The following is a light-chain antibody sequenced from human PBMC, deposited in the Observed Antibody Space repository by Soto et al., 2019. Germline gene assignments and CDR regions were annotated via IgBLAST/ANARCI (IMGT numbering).Light chain of an antibody. Sequence: EIVMTQSPATLSVSTGERATLSCRASQSVSSNLAWYQQKPGQAPRLLIYGASTRATGIPARFSGSGSGTEFTLTISSLQSEDFAVYCCQQYNNWPSGTFGQGTKVDIK. CDR3: QQYNNWPSGT. J-gene: IGKJ1*01. CDR1: QSVSSN. V-gene: IGKV3-15*01. CDR2: GAS.